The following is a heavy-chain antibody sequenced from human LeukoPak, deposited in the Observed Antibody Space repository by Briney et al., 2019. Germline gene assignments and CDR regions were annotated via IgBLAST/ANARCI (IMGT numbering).Heavy chain of an antibody. CDR2: FDPEDGET. D-gene: IGHD3-10*01. CDR3: ATSPIAPFDYGSGID. Sequence: ASVKASCKVSGYTLTELSMHWVRQAPGKGLEWMGGFDPEDGETIYAQKFQGRVTMTEDTSTDTAYMELSSLRSEDTAVYYCATSPIAPFDYGSGIDWGQGTLVTVSS. CDR1: GYTLTELS. V-gene: IGHV1-24*01. J-gene: IGHJ4*02.